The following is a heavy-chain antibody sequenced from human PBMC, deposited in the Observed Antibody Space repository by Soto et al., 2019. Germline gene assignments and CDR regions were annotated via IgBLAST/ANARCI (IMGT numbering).Heavy chain of an antibody. V-gene: IGHV6-1*01. CDR1: GDSVSSNSAA. D-gene: IGHD6-13*01. CDR2: TYYRSKWYN. Sequence: QVQLQQSGPGLVKPSQTLSLTCAISGDSVSSNSAAWNWIRQSPSRGLEWLGRTYYRSKWYNDYAVSVKSRITINPDTSKNQFSLQLNSLTPEDTAVYYCARGGASHCSSWSECLLYYFDYWGQGTLVTVSS. J-gene: IGHJ4*02. CDR3: ARGGASHCSSWSECLLYYFDY.